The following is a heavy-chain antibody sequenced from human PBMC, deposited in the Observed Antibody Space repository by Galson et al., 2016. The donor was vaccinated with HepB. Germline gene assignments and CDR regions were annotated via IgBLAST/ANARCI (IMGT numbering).Heavy chain of an antibody. CDR2: ISDDGSSK. D-gene: IGHD3-9*01. J-gene: IGHJ5*02. CDR3: AKSRHATLIDFIFNR. Sequence: SLRLSCAVSGFTFSSYGMHWVRQAPGKGLEWVAVISDDGSSKYYVPSVKGRFSISRDNSKDMLYLQMDSLRPEDTAVYYCAKSRHATLIDFIFNRWGQGTLVTVSS. CDR1: GFTFSSYG. V-gene: IGHV3-30*18.